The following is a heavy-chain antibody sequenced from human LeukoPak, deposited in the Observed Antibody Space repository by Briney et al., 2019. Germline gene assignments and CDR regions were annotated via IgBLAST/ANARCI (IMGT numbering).Heavy chain of an antibody. CDR2: IYYSGSTNYNPYSGST. V-gene: IGHV4-59*08. Sequence: PSETLSLTCTVSGDSVTTYYWSWIRQPPGKGLEWIGYIYYSGSTNYNPYSGSTNYNPSLKSRVTISVDTSKNQFSLKLSSVTAADTAVYYCARQVAGGNTALDPWGQGTLVTVSS. J-gene: IGHJ5*02. D-gene: IGHD5-18*01. CDR3: ARQVAGGNTALDP. CDR1: GDSVTTYY.